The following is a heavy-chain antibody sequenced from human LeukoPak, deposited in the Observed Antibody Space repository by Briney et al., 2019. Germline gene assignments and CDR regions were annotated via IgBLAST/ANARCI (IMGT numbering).Heavy chain of an antibody. CDR3: ATYVYTVRYDAFDV. CDR2: IHPDGKNT. D-gene: IGHD5/OR15-5a*01. CDR1: GFTFSSYW. J-gene: IGHJ3*01. Sequence: GGSLRLSCAASGFTFSSYWMDWVRQAPGKGLVWVSRIHPDGKNTAYADSVKGRFTISRDNARNTLFLQMNSLRAEDAAVYYCATYVYTVRYDAFDVWGQGTMVTVSS. V-gene: IGHV3-74*01.